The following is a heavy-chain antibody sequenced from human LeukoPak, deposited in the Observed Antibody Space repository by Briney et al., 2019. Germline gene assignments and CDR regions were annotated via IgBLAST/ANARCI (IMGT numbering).Heavy chain of an antibody. J-gene: IGHJ5*02. CDR1: GYTFTVYY. D-gene: IGHD3-9*01. CDR3: ARVNTGSYYDILTGYYTGGWFDP. V-gene: IGHV1-46*01. Sequence: ASVKVSCKASGYTFTVYYVHWVRQAPGQGLEWMGWINPSGCSTSYAQKFQGRVTMTRDTSTSTVYMELSSLRSEDTAVYYCARVNTGSYYDILTGYYTGGWFDPWGQGTLVTVSS. CDR2: INPSGCST.